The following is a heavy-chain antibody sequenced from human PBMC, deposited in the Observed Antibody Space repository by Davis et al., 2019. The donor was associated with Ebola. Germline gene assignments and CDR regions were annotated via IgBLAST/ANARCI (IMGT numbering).Heavy chain of an antibody. V-gene: IGHV4-34*09. CDR1: GGSFSGYY. D-gene: IGHD2-2*01. CDR3: ARVVPAAYYYYGMDV. CDR2: IYYSGST. J-gene: IGHJ6*02. Sequence: MPSETLSLTCAVYGGSFSGYYWSWIRQPPGKGLEWIGYIYYSGSTYYNPSLKSRVTISVDTSKNQFSLKLSSVTAADTAVYYCARVVPAAYYYYGMDVWGQGTTVTVSS.